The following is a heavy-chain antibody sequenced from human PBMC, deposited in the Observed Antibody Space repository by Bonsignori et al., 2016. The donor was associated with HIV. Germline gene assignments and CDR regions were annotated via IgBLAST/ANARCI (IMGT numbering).Heavy chain of an antibody. CDR3: ARSIAAAGHYFDY. V-gene: IGHV1-2*02. Sequence: ASVKVSCKASGYTFTGYYMHWVRQAPGQGLEWMGWINPNSGGTNYAQKFQGRVTMTRDTSISTAYMELSRLRSDDTAVYYCARSIAAAGHYFDYWGQGTLVTVSS. D-gene: IGHD6-13*01. CDR2: INPNSGGT. CDR1: GYTFTGYY. J-gene: IGHJ4*02.